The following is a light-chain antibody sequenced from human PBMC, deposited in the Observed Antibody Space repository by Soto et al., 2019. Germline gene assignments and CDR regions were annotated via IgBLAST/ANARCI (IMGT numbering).Light chain of an antibody. CDR2: EAS. J-gene: IGKJ1*01. V-gene: IGKV1-5*03. CDR1: QSISSW. CDR3: QQYSSYPET. Sequence: DIQMTQSPSTLSASVGDRVTITCRASQSISSWLAWYQQKPGKAPNLLIYEASRLESAVPSRFSGSASGTAFTLTINSLQPDDFATYFCQQYSSYPETFGQGTKVEIK.